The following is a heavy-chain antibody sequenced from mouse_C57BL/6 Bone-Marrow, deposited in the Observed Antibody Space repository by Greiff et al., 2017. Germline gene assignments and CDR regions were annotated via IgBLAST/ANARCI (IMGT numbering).Heavy chain of an antibody. V-gene: IGHV1-81*01. CDR2: IYPRSGNT. CDR1: GYTFTSYG. D-gene: IGHD2-12*01. Sequence: QVQLQQSGAELARPGASVKLSCKASGYTFTSYGISWVKQRTGQGLEWIGEIYPRSGNTYYNEKFNGKATLTADKSSSTAYMELRSLTSEDSAVYFCARCAKRRDYFDYWGQGTTLTVSS. CDR3: ARCAKRRDYFDY. J-gene: IGHJ2*01.